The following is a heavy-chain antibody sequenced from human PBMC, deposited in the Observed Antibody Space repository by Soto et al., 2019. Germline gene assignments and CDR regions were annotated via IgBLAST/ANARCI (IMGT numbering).Heavy chain of an antibody. J-gene: IGHJ6*02. CDR2: VAYDGSNK. CDR1: GYTFSXYG. Sequence: SXRXSCAASGYTFSXYGMHWARQAPGKGLEWVAVVAYDGSNKYYEDSVKGRFTISRDNSKKTLYLKMKSLRAEDKAVYYCAKDLVRITIFGVVPKYGMDVWGQGTTVTVSS. V-gene: IGHV3-30*18. CDR3: AKDLVRITIFGVVPKYGMDV. D-gene: IGHD3-3*01.